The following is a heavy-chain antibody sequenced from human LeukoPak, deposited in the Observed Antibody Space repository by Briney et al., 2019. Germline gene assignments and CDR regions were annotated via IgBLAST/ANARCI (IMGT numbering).Heavy chain of an antibody. CDR2: ISGSGGST. CDR3: AIPLWFGDPG. D-gene: IGHD3-10*01. Sequence: GGSRRLSCAASGFTLSSYAMSWVRQAPGKGLEWVSAISGSGGSTYYADSVKGRFTISRDNSKNTLYLQMNSLRAEDTAVYYCAIPLWFGDPGWGQGTLVTVSS. J-gene: IGHJ4*02. V-gene: IGHV3-23*01. CDR1: GFTLSSYA.